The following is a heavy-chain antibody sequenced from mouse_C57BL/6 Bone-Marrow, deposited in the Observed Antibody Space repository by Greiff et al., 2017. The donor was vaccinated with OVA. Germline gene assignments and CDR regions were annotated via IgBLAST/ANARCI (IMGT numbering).Heavy chain of an antibody. J-gene: IGHJ3*01. CDR3: ARGAGQAPAWFAY. D-gene: IGHD3-2*02. CDR1: GYSFTGYY. Sequence: VQLQQSGPELVKPRASVKISCKASGYSFTGYYMHWVKQSHGNILDWIGNIYPYNGVSSYNQKFKGKATLTVDKSSSTAYMELRSLTSEDSAVYYGARGAGQAPAWFAYWGQGTLVTVSA. V-gene: IGHV1-31*01. CDR2: IYPYNGVS.